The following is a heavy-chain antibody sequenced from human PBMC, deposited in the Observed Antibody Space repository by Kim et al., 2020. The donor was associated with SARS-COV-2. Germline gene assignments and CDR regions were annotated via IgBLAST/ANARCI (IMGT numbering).Heavy chain of an antibody. J-gene: IGHJ6*02. CDR2: INSDGSST. CDR3: ARGRIYYDSSGYYYGMDV. D-gene: IGHD3-22*01. V-gene: IGHV3-74*01. CDR1: GFTFSSYW. Sequence: GGSLRLSCAASGFTFSSYWMHWVRQAPGKGLVWVSRINSDGSSTSYADSVKGRFTISRDNDKNTLCLQMNSLRAEDTAVYYCARGRIYYDSSGYYYGMDVWGAGTTVTDSS.